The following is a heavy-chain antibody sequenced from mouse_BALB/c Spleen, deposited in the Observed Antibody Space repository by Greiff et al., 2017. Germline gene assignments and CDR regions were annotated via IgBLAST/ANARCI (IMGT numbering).Heavy chain of an antibody. D-gene: IGHD1-1*01. Sequence: EVQLVESGGGLVQPGGSRKLSCAASGFTFSSFGMYWVRQAPEKGLEWVAYISSGSSTIYYADTVKGRFTISRDNPKNTLFLQRTSLRSEDTAMFYCARYVLRGAMDYWGQGTSVTVSS. J-gene: IGHJ4*01. V-gene: IGHV5-17*02. CDR2: ISSGSSTI. CDR1: GFTFSSFG. CDR3: ARYVLRGAMDY.